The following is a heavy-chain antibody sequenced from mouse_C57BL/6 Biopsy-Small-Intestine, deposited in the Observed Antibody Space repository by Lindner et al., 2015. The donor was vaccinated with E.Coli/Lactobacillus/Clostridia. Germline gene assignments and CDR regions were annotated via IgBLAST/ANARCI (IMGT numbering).Heavy chain of an antibody. CDR1: GYTFTNYW. V-gene: IGHV1-63*01. CDR3: AIYYYGSSYSWFAY. D-gene: IGHD1-1*01. Sequence: VQLQESGAELVRPGTSVKMSCKASGYTFTNYWIGWAKQRPGHGLEWIGDIYPGGGYTNYNEKFKGKATLTADKSSSTAYMQFSSLTSEDSAVYFCAIYYYGSSYSWFAYWGQGTLVTVSA. J-gene: IGHJ3*01. CDR2: IYPGGGYT.